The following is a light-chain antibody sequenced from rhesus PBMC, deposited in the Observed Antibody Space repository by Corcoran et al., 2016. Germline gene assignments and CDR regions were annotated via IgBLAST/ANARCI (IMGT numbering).Light chain of an antibody. CDR1: SSDIGAYNR. J-gene: IGLJ1*01. V-gene: IGLV2-13*02. CDR3: SSYASTSAYI. Sequence: QAALTQSPSVSGSPRQSVTISCTVTSSDIGAYNRVSWYQQHPGKAPKLMIYEVSKRPSGVSDRFSGSKSGNTASLSISGLQAEDEADYYCSSYASTSAYIFGAGTRLTAL. CDR2: EVS.